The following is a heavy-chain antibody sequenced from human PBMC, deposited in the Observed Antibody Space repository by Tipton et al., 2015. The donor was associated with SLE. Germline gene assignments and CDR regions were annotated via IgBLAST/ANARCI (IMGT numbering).Heavy chain of an antibody. CDR2: ISAYNGNT. D-gene: IGHD3-3*01. Sequence: QSGPEVKKPGSSVKVSCKASGGSFRSYGISWVRQAPGQGLEWMGWISAYNGNTNYAQKLQGRVTMTTDTSTSTVYMELRSLRSDDTAVYYCAREVNDFWSGYYPDYWGQGTLVTVSS. V-gene: IGHV1-18*01. CDR1: GGSFRSYG. CDR3: AREVNDFWSGYYPDY. J-gene: IGHJ4*02.